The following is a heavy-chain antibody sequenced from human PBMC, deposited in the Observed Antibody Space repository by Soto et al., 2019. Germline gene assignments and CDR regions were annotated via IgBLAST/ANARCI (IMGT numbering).Heavy chain of an antibody. V-gene: IGHV3-9*01. CDR1: GFTFDDYA. D-gene: IGHD1-26*01. CDR3: AKVSGGLVY. J-gene: IGHJ4*02. CDR2: ISWNSGSI. Sequence: EVQLVESGGGLVQPGRSLRLSCAASGFTFDDYAMHWVRQAPGKGLEWVSRISWNSGSIGYADSVKGRFTISRDNAKNSLYLQMDSLRAEDTALYYCAKVSGGLVYWGQGTLFTVSS.